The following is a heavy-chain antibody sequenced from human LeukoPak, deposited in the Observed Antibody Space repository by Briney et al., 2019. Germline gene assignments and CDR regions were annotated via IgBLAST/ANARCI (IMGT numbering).Heavy chain of an antibody. CDR1: GFTFSSYE. D-gene: IGHD3-10*01. CDR2: ISGSGGST. CDR3: AQRDGGY. V-gene: IGHV3-23*01. J-gene: IGHJ4*02. Sequence: GGSLRLSCAASGFTFSSYEMNWVRQAPGKGLEWVSSISGSGGSTYYADAVKGRFTISRDNSKNTLYLQMNSLRAEDTAVYYCAQRDGGYWGQGTLVTVAS.